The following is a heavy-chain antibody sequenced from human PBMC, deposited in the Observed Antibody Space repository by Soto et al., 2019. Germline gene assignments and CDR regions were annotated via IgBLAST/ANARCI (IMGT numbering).Heavy chain of an antibody. CDR1: GFTFSSYA. Sequence: GGSLRLSCAASGFTFSSYAMSWVRQAPGKGLEWVSAISGSGGSTYYADSVKGRFTISRDNSKNTLYLQMNSLRAEDTAVYYCAKDGPAQLLYSSGWYEYWGQGTLVTLSS. CDR3: AKDGPAQLLYSSGWYEY. CDR2: ISGSGGST. V-gene: IGHV3-23*01. D-gene: IGHD6-19*01. J-gene: IGHJ4*02.